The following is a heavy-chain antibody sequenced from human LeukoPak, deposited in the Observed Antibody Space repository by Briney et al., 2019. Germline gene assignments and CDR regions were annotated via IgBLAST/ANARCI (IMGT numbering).Heavy chain of an antibody. D-gene: IGHD1-14*01. CDR3: ARDIRPPPERYFDL. Sequence: GGSLRLSCAASGFTFSDYYMSWIRQAPGKGLEWVSYISSSSTYTNYADSVKGRFTISRDNAKNSLYVQMNSLRADDTAIYYCARDIRPPPERYFDLWGRGTLVTVSS. J-gene: IGHJ2*01. V-gene: IGHV3-11*06. CDR2: ISSSSTYT. CDR1: GFTFSDYY.